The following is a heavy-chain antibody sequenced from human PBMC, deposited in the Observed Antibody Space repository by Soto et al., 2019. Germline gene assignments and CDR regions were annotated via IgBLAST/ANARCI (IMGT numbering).Heavy chain of an antibody. V-gene: IGHV4-39*01. D-gene: IGHD2-8*02. J-gene: IGHJ4*02. CDR1: GGSISSSSYY. Sequence: QLQLQESGPGLVKPSETLSLTCTVSGGSISSSSYYWGWIRQSPGKGLEWIANVYYSGSTYYNPSLKSRVTVSVDLSKKEYSMKLSSVNAADTAVYYCASQWSPRRSVAGGVDYWGQGALVAVSS. CDR3: ASQWSPRRSVAGGVDY. CDR2: VYYSGST.